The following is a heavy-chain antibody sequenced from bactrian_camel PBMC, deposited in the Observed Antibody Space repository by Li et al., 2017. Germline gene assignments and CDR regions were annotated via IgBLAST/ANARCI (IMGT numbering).Heavy chain of an antibody. CDR1: EYTYSDSRRC. Sequence: HVQLVESGGGPAQTGGSLRLSCVASEYTYSDSRRCMAWFRQAPGKEREGVAAIDASGYASYADSVEGLFTISKDSAKDTLYLQMNSLKPEDTAMYYCAADLGDCSTGDCHCHPANDFRYWGQGTQVTVS. D-gene: IGHD7*01. CDR2: IDASGYA. CDR3: AADLGDCSTGDCHCHPANDFRY. V-gene: IGHV3S26*01. J-gene: IGHJ6*01.